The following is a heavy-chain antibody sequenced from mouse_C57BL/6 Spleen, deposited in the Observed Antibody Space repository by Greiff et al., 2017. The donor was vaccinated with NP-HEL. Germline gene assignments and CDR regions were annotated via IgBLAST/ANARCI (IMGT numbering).Heavy chain of an antibody. CDR3: ARSTGSYWYFDV. V-gene: IGHV1-52*01. D-gene: IGHD4-1*01. J-gene: IGHJ1*03. CDR2: IDPSDSET. CDR1: GYTFTSYW. Sequence: QVQLKQPGAELVRPGSSVKLSCKASGYTFTSYWMHWVKQRPIQGLEWIGNIDPSDSETHYNQKFKDKATLTVDKSSSTAYMQLSSLTSEDSAVYYCARSTGSYWYFDVWGTGTTVTVSS.